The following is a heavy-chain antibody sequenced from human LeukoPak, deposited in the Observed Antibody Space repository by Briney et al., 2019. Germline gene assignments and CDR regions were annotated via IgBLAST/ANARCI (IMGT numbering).Heavy chain of an antibody. CDR1: GGSISSSSYY. D-gene: IGHD6-19*01. Sequence: AETLSLTCTVSGGSISSSSYYWGWIRQPPGKGLEGIGSIYYSGSTYYNPSLKSRVTISVDTSKNQFSLRLSSVTAADTAVYYFASDERAYRSGWYDWFDPWGQGTLVTVS. J-gene: IGHJ5*02. CDR3: ASDERAYRSGWYDWFDP. CDR2: IYYSGST. V-gene: IGHV4-39*07.